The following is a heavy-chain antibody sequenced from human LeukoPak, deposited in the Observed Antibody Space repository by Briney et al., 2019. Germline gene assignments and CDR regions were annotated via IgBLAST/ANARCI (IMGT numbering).Heavy chain of an antibody. J-gene: IGHJ3*02. CDR2: IYDSGST. CDR3: ARDCSGGSCYGAFDI. V-gene: IGHV4-30-4*01. Sequence: SQTLSLTCTVSGASIRSGDYYWSWIRQPPGKGLEWIGYIYDSGSTYYNPSLKSRVTISVGTSENRFSLKLSSVTATDTAVYYCARDCSGGSCYGAFDIWGQGTMVTVSS. CDR1: GASIRSGDYY. D-gene: IGHD2-15*01.